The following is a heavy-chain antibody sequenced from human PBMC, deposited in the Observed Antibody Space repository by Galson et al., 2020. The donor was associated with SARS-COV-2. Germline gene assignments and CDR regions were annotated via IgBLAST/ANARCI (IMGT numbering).Heavy chain of an antibody. CDR3: VKDWSGDSTLYFDY. J-gene: IGHJ4*02. CDR1: GFSFSTYA. Sequence: GGSLRLSCAASGFSFSTYAMSWVRQSPGKGLEWVSGISSSGRSTYYADSVKGRFTISRDNSKNTMYLQMNSLRAEDTAVYYCVKDWSGDSTLYFDYWGQGTLVTVSS. CDR2: ISSSGRST. D-gene: IGHD7-27*01. V-gene: IGHV3-23*01.